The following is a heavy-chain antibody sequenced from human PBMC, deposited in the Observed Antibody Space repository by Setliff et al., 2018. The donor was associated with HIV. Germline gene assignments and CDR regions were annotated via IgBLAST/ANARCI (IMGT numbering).Heavy chain of an antibody. CDR1: TYSISSGYY. CDR2: IYHSGST. D-gene: IGHD5-12*01. J-gene: IGHJ4*02. CDR3: ARTDIEAGHNHFDY. Sequence: SETLSLTCAVSTYSISSGYYWGWIRLPPGKGLEWIGSIYHSGSTYYNPSLKSRVTISVDTSKNQFSLKLSSVTAADTAVYYCARTDIEAGHNHFDYWGQGTLVTVSS. V-gene: IGHV4-38-2*01.